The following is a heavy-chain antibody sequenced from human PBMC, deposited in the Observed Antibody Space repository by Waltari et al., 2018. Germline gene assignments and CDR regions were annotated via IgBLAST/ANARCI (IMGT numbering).Heavy chain of an antibody. CDR1: GFPFGDYG. V-gene: IGHV3-49*04. CDR2: IRSKAYGATT. Sequence: EVQLVESGGALVLPGRSLRLSCKTSGFPFGDYGLSWVRQTPGRGLEWLGLIRSKAYGATTEYAASVKGRFTFSRDDSESIAYLQLNSLKTEDTAIYFCTRMNYGSGSNLFDFWGQGTLVTVSS. D-gene: IGHD3-10*01. CDR3: TRMNYGSGSNLFDF. J-gene: IGHJ4*02.